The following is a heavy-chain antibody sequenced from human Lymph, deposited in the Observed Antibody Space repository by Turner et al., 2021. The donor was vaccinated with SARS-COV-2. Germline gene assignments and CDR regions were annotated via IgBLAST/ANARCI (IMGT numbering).Heavy chain of an antibody. CDR1: GFTFSTYS. CDR3: ARDIPTTADYFDY. D-gene: IGHD4-17*01. J-gene: IGHJ4*02. Sequence: EVQLVESGGGLVKPGGSLRLACPASGFTFSTYSMNWVRQAPGKGLESISSISSSSSEIYYADSVKGRFTISSEHDKNSLYLQMNSLRAEDTAVYYCARDIPTTADYFDYWGQGTLVTVSS. V-gene: IGHV3-21*01. CDR2: ISSSSSEI.